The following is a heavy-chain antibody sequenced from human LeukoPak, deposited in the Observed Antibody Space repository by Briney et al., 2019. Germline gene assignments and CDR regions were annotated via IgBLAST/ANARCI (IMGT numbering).Heavy chain of an antibody. J-gene: IGHJ6*02. V-gene: IGHV1-18*01. CDR1: GYTFTSYG. D-gene: IGHD1-26*01. Sequence: GASVKVSCKASGYTFTSYGISWVRQAPGQGLEWMGWISAYNGNTNYAQKLQGRVTMTTDTSASTAYMELRSLRSDDTAVYYCARVLVGATRYYYYYSMDVWGQGTTVTVSS. CDR2: ISAYNGNT. CDR3: ARVLVGATRYYYYYSMDV.